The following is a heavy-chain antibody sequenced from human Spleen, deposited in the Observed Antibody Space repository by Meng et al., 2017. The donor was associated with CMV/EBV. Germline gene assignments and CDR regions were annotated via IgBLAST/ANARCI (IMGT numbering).Heavy chain of an antibody. Sequence: GESLKISCAASKFTFRSFGMHWVRQAPGKGLEWAAFTPYDGSDKYYADSVKGRFTISRDNSKNTLCLQMNSLRVEDTAVYYCAREVTMILRWGQGTLVTVSS. V-gene: IGHV3-30*02. J-gene: IGHJ4*02. CDR1: KFTFRSFG. CDR3: AREVTMILR. CDR2: TPYDGSDK. D-gene: IGHD3-22*01.